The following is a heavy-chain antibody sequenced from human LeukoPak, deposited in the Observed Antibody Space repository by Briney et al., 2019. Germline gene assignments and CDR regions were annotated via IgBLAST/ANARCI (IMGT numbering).Heavy chain of an antibody. CDR2: IYPGDSDT. V-gene: IGHV5-51*01. J-gene: IGHJ6*02. D-gene: IGHD4-17*01. CDR1: GYSFTSYW. Sequence: GESLKISCKGSGYSFTSYWIGWGRQMPGKGLEWMGIIYPGDSDTRYSPSFQGQGTISADKYISTAYLQWSSLKASDTAMYYCARRSTVTYYGMDAWGQGTTVTVSS. CDR3: ARRSTVTYYGMDA.